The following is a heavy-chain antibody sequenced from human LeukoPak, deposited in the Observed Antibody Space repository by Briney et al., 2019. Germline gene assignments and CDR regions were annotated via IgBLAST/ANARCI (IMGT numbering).Heavy chain of an antibody. Sequence: PGGSLRLSCEASGFTFSGYAMSWVRQAPGKGLEWDSWISDSGASSYYADSVKGRFTISRDNCKNPLFLQMNSLRAEDTAVYYCARGLRYFDRLSPFDYWGQGTLVTVSS. CDR2: ISDSGASS. D-gene: IGHD3-9*01. CDR3: ARGLRYFDRLSPFDY. V-gene: IGHV3-23*01. CDR1: GFTFSGYA. J-gene: IGHJ4*02.